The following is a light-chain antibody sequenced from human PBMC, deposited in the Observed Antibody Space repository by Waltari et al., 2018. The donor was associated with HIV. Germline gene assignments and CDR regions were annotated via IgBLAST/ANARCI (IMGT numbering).Light chain of an antibody. V-gene: IGKV1-12*01. CDR1: QAISTR. J-gene: IGKJ1*01. CDR3: QHSRA. Sequence: DIQMTQSPSSVSASVGDRVTITCRASQAISTRLAWYQQKPGKAPKLLIYAASSLQNGVPSRFSGSGSGTDFTLTISSLQPEDFTTFFCQHSRAFGQGTKVEIK. CDR2: AAS.